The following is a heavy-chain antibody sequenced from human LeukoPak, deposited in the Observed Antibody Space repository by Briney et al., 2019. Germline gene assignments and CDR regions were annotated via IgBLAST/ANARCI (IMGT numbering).Heavy chain of an antibody. CDR2: INTNTGNP. Sequence: ASVKVSCKASGYTITSYAMNWVRQAPGQGLEWMGWINTNTGNPTYAQGFTGRFVFSLDTSVSTAYLQISSLKAEDTAVYYCAREEAGISSSAFDWFDPWGQGTLVTVSS. J-gene: IGHJ5*02. CDR3: AREEAGISSSAFDWFDP. V-gene: IGHV7-4-1*02. CDR1: GYTITSYA. D-gene: IGHD6-6*01.